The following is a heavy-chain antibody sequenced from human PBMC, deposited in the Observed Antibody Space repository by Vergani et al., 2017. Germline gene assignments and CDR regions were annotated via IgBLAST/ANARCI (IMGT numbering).Heavy chain of an antibody. J-gene: IGHJ4*02. D-gene: IGHD4-17*01. V-gene: IGHV4-39*01. CDR3: TKLVFGDSYFDS. CDR2: ISFRGHT. Sequence: QLQLQESGPGLVTPWGTLSLTCTVPGDSFSRRNNYWGWVRQPPGKGLEWIGSISFRGHTLNNLPLKTRVTISVDTPTHQFSLRLRSVTAADTAVYYCTKLVFGDSYFDSWGQGSLVTVSS. CDR1: GDSFSRRNNY.